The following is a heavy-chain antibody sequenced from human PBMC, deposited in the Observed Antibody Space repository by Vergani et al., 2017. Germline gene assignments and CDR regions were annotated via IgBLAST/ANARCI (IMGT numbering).Heavy chain of an antibody. Sequence: QVQLVESGGGVVQPGRSLRLSCAASEFTFSSNAMHWVRQAPGKGLEWVAVISYDGSNEYYADSVKGRFTISRDNSKNTLYLQMNSLRAEDTAVYYCASSNCGGDCSVFGYWGQGTLVTVSS. D-gene: IGHD2-21*01. CDR3: ASSNCGGDCSVFGY. J-gene: IGHJ4*02. CDR2: ISYDGSNE. CDR1: EFTFSSNA. V-gene: IGHV3-30*04.